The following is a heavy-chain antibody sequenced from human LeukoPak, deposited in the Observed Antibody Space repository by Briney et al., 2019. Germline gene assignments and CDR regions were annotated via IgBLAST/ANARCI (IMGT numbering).Heavy chain of an antibody. V-gene: IGHV3-53*01. J-gene: IGHJ4*02. D-gene: IGHD3-10*01. CDR2: IYSGGST. CDR1: GFTFSSYA. CDR3: ARKSGTYGFFDY. Sequence: PGGSLRLSCAASGFTFSSYAMSWVRQAPGKGLEWVSLIYSGGSTYYADSVKGRFTISRDNSKNTLYLQMNSLRAEDTAVYYCARKSGTYGFFDYWGQGTLVTVSS.